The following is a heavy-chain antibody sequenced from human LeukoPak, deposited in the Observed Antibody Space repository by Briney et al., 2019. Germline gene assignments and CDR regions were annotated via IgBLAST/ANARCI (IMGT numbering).Heavy chain of an antibody. CDR1: GFTFGDFG. CDR3: TRRYYYGSGTPPGY. J-gene: IGHJ4*02. CDR2: IRSKAYGGTT. V-gene: IGHV3-49*03. Sequence: GGPLRLSCTATGFTFGDFGMSWFRQAPGKGLEWVGFIRSKAYGGTTEYAASVKGRFTISRDDSKSIAYLQMNSLKTEDTAVYYCTRRYYYGSGTPPGYWGQGTLVTVSS. D-gene: IGHD3-10*01.